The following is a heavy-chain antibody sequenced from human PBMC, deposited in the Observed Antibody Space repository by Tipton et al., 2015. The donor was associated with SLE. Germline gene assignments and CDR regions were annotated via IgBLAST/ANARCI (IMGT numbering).Heavy chain of an antibody. CDR1: GFTFSDYY. CDR3: ARDVYDFWRAEGFCMDV. CDR2: ISSSGSTI. V-gene: IGHV3-11*04. D-gene: IGHD3-3*01. J-gene: IGHJ6*03. Sequence: GSLRLSCAASGFTFSDYYMSWIRQAPGKGLEWVSYISSSGSTIYYADSVKGRFTISRDNAKNSLYLQMNSLRAEDTAVYYCARDVYDFWRAEGFCMDVWGKGTTVTVSS.